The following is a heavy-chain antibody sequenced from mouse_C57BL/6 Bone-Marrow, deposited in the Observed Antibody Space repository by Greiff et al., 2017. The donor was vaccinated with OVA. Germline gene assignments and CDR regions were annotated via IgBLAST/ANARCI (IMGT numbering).Heavy chain of an antibody. Sequence: VQLQESGPELVKPGASVKISCKASGYAFSSSWMNWVKQRPGKGLEWIGRIYPGDGDTNYNGKFKGKATLTADKSSSTAYMQLSSLTSEDSAVYFCARYGGYHGDYWGQGTTLTVSS. D-gene: IGHD1-1*02. CDR3: ARYGGYHGDY. V-gene: IGHV1-82*01. CDR2: IYPGDGDT. CDR1: GYAFSSSW. J-gene: IGHJ2*01.